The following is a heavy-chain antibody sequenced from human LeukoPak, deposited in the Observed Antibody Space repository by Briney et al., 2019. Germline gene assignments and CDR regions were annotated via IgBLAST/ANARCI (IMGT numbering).Heavy chain of an antibody. D-gene: IGHD6-13*01. CDR3: ARVKGGAAAGFDY. CDR2: IYYSGST. Sequence: SESLSLTRTVSGGSTSSYYWSWIRQPPGKGLEWIGYIYYSGSTNYNPSLKSRVTISVDTSKNQFSLKLSSVTAADTAVYYCARVKGGAAAGFDYWGQGTLVTVPS. CDR1: GGSTSSYY. J-gene: IGHJ4*02. V-gene: IGHV4-59*01.